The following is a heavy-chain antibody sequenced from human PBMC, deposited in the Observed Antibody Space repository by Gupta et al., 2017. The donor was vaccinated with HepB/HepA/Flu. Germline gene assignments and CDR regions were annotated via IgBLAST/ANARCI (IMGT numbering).Heavy chain of an antibody. Sequence: QITLKESGPTLVKPTQTLTLTCTFSGFSLSTSGVGVGWIRQPPGKALEWLALIYWDDDKRYSPSLKSRLTITKDTSKNQVVLTMTNMDPVDTATYYCAHRRGYDFWSGVFTWFDPWGQGTLVTVSS. CDR2: IYWDDDK. V-gene: IGHV2-5*02. CDR3: AHRRGYDFWSGVFTWFDP. CDR1: GFSLSTSGVG. J-gene: IGHJ5*02. D-gene: IGHD3-3*01.